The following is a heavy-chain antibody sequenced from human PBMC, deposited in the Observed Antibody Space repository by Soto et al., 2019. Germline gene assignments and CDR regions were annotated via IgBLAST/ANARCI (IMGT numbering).Heavy chain of an antibody. CDR3: ASIGYCSSTSCLEAEIRDWFDP. V-gene: IGHV4-39*01. D-gene: IGHD2-2*01. CDR1: GGSISSSSYY. Sequence: QLQLQESGPGLVKPSETLSLTCTVSGGSISSSSYYWGWIRQPPGKGLEWIGSIYYSGSTYYNPSLKSRVTISVATSKNQFSLKLSSVTAADTAVYYCASIGYCSSTSCLEAEIRDWFDPWGQGTLVTVSS. J-gene: IGHJ5*02. CDR2: IYYSGST.